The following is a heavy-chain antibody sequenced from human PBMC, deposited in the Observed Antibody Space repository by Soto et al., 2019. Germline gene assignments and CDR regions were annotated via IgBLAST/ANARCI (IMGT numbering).Heavy chain of an antibody. Sequence: SETLSLTCAVYGGSFSGYDWSWIRQPPGKGLEWIGEINHSGSTNYNPSPKSRVTISVDTSKNQFSLKLSSVTAADTAVYYCARKRAGSSGKNWFDPWGQGTLVTVSS. V-gene: IGHV4-34*01. CDR3: ARKRAGSSGKNWFDP. CDR1: GGSFSGYD. D-gene: IGHD6-19*01. CDR2: INHSGST. J-gene: IGHJ5*02.